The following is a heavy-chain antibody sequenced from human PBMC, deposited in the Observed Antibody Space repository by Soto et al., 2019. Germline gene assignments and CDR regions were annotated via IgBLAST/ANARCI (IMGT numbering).Heavy chain of an antibody. J-gene: IGHJ5*02. CDR2: IGTAGDT. CDR3: ARDRGREGFDP. Sequence: EVQLVESGGGLVQPGGSLRLSCAASGFTFSSYDMHWVRQATGKGLEWVSAIGTAGDTYYPGSVKGRFTISRENAKNSLYLQMNRLRAGDTAVYYCARDRGREGFDPWGQGTLVTVSS. V-gene: IGHV3-13*01. D-gene: IGHD3-10*01. CDR1: GFTFSSYD.